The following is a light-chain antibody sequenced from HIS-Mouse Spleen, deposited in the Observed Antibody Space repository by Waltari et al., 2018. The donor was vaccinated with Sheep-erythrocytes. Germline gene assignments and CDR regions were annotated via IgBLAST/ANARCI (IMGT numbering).Light chain of an antibody. Sequence: DIVMTQTPDSLAVSLGERATINCKYSQSVLYSSNNQNYLAWYQQKPGQPPKLLIYWASTRESGVPVRFSGSGSGTDFTLTISSLQAEDVAVYYCQQYYSTLTFGGGTKVEIK. CDR3: QQYYSTLT. CDR1: QSVLYSSNNQNY. CDR2: WAS. V-gene: IGKV4-1*01. J-gene: IGKJ4*01.